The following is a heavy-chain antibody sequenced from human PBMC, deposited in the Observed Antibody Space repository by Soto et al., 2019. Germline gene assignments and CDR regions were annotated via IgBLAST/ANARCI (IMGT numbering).Heavy chain of an antibody. D-gene: IGHD5-12*01. Sequence: SETLSLTCAVSGYFISSGYYWGWIRQPPGKGLEWIGSIYHSGSTYYNPSLKSRVTISVDTSKNQFSLKLSSVTAADTAVYYCARVGMVATALARGVDYWGQGTLVTVSS. CDR3: ARVGMVATALARGVDY. CDR1: GYFISSGYY. CDR2: IYHSGST. J-gene: IGHJ4*02. V-gene: IGHV4-38-2*01.